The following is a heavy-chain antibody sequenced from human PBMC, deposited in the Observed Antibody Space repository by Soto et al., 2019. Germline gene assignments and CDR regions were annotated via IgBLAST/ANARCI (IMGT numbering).Heavy chain of an antibody. D-gene: IGHD3-22*01. Sequence: GESLKISCKASGYSFTDFWIAWVRQMPGKGPEWMGLIYPGDSDTRYNPPFQGQVTISADKSITTAYLQWSSLKASDTAIYYCARDTFSGHTSGPHDWGQGTLVTVSS. J-gene: IGHJ4*02. CDR3: ARDTFSGHTSGPHD. CDR1: GYSFTDFW. CDR2: IYPGDSDT. V-gene: IGHV5-51*01.